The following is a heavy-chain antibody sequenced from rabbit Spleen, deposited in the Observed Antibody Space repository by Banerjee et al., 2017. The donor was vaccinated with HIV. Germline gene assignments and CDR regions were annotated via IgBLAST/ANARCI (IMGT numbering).Heavy chain of an antibody. Sequence: EQLEESGGGLVKPEGSLTLTCKASGVSLNDKDVMCWVRQAPGKGLEWIACINTATGKDVYANWAKGRFTISKTSSTTVTLRMTSLSAADTATYFCARAPYAGIAVYGYAQNLWGPGTLVTVS. CDR3: ARAPYAGIAVYGYAQNL. D-gene: IGHD6-1*01. V-gene: IGHV1S45*01. CDR1: GVSLNDKDV. CDR2: INTATGKD. J-gene: IGHJ4*01.